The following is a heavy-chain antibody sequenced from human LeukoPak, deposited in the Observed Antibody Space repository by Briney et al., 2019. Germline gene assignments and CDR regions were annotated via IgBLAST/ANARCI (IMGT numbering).Heavy chain of an antibody. CDR3: ARGFGSGTSPIDL. CDR2: IYATDLT. D-gene: IGHD3-10*01. CDR1: GRSIRSVY. Sequence: SETLSLTCTVSGRSIRSVYWNWIRQSAGKGLEWIGRIYATDLTNYNPSLKSRVTLSVDMSKNELSLTLKSVTAADTAVYYCARGFGSGTSPIDLWGQGALVTVSS. V-gene: IGHV4-4*07. J-gene: IGHJ5*02.